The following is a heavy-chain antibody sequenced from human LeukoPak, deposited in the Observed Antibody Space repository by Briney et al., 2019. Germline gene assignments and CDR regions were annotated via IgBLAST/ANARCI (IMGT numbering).Heavy chain of an antibody. Sequence: SETLSLTCAVYGGSFSGYYWSWIRQPPGKGLEWSGEINHSGSTNYNPSLKSRVTISVDTSKNKFSLKLSSVTSADTAVYYSARVGDYYHSSGYLSYWGQGTLVTVSS. CDR1: GGSFSGYY. D-gene: IGHD3-22*01. CDR2: INHSGST. J-gene: IGHJ4*02. V-gene: IGHV4-34*01. CDR3: ARVGDYYHSSGYLSY.